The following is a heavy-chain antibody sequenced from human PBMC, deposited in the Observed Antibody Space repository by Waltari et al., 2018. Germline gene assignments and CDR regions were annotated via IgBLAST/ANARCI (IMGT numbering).Heavy chain of an antibody. Sequence: QVQLVQSGAEVKKPGASVKVSCKASGYTFTGYYMHWVRKAPGKGLEWMGRINPTSGGTNYAQKFQGRVTMTRDTSISTAYMELSRLRSDDTAVYYCARVSFMNFGAPDYWGQGTLVTVSS. J-gene: IGHJ4*02. CDR2: INPTSGGT. V-gene: IGHV1-2*06. CDR1: GYTFTGYY. D-gene: IGHD3-3*01. CDR3: ARVSFMNFGAPDY.